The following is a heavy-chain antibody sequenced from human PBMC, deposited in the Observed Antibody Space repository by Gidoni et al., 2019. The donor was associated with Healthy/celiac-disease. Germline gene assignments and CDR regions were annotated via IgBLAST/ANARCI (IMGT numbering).Heavy chain of an antibody. V-gene: IGHV3-74*01. J-gene: IGHJ1*01. CDR3: ARVAVEAEYFQH. CDR1: GFTFSSYC. CDR2: INSDGSST. D-gene: IGHD6-19*01. Sequence: EVQLVESGGGLVQPGGSLRLSCAASGFTFSSYCMHWVRQAPGKGLVWVSRINSDGSSTSYADSVKGRFTISRDNAKNTLYLQMNSLRAEDTAVYYCARVAVEAEYFQHWGQGTLVTVSS.